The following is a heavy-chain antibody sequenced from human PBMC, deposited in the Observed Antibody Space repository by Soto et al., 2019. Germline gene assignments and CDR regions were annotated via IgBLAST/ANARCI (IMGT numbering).Heavy chain of an antibody. CDR3: ATDVLRFLEWLSPRRWYGMDV. D-gene: IGHD3-3*01. Sequence: GGSLRLSCAASGFTFSSYGMHWVRQAPGKGLEWVAVISYDGSNKYYADSVKGRFTISRDNSKNTLYLQMNSLRAEDTAVYYCATDVLRFLEWLSPRRWYGMDVWGQGTTVTVSS. CDR2: ISYDGSNK. V-gene: IGHV3-30*03. CDR1: GFTFSSYG. J-gene: IGHJ6*02.